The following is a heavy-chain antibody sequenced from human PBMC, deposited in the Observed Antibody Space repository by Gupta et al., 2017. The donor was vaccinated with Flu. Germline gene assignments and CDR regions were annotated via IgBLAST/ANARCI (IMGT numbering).Heavy chain of an antibody. Sequence: EVRLVESGGGLVKPGGSLRLSCVASGFTFNNAWMNWVRQASGKGLEGVGRIKRKTDVGTTDYAAPVKGRFSISRDDSKNTLYLQMDSLQTEDTAVYYCSTVGGRSSTSCHYWGQGTQVTVSS. D-gene: IGHD2-2*01. CDR3: STVGGRSSTSCHY. J-gene: IGHJ4*02. CDR2: IKRKTDVGTT. CDR1: GFTFNNAW. V-gene: IGHV3-15*01.